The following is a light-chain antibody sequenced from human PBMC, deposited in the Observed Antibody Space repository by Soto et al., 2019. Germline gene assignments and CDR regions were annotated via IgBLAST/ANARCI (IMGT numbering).Light chain of an antibody. J-gene: IGKJ1*01. Sequence: VLTQSPATLSVSPGDRATLSCRASQYIGSAVAWYHQRSGQAPRLLIFDASIRVPTTPARFSGSVSGTEFTLTISSLESEDFAVYYCQQYNNWPRTFGQGTKVDI. V-gene: IGKV3-15*01. CDR3: QQYNNWPRT. CDR1: QYIGSA. CDR2: DAS.